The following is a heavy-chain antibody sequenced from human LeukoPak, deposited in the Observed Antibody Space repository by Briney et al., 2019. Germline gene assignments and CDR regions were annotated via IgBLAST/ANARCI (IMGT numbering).Heavy chain of an antibody. CDR3: ARGAGIAAAVVLVYYFDY. D-gene: IGHD6-13*01. J-gene: IGHJ4*02. CDR1: GGSISSGSYY. CDR2: INHSGST. Sequence: SQTLSLTCTVSGGSISSGSYYWSWIRQPPGKGLEWIGEINHSGSTNYNPSLKSRVTISVDTSKNQFSLKLSSVTAADTAVYYCARGAGIAAAVVLVYYFDYWGQGTLVTVSS. V-gene: IGHV4-39*07.